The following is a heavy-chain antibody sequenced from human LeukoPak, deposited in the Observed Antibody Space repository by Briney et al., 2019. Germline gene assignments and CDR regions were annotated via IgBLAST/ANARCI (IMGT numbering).Heavy chain of an antibody. CDR3: AREYYDILTGYLPWFDP. D-gene: IGHD3-9*01. CDR1: GYSVTGYY. V-gene: IGHV1-2*06. CDR2: INPNSGGT. J-gene: IGHJ5*02. Sequence: GASVKVSCKASGYSVTGYYMHWVRQAPGQGREWMGRINPNSGGTNYAQKFQGRVTMTRDTSISTAYMELSRLRSDETAVYYCAREYYDILTGYLPWFDPGGRGSLVTVS.